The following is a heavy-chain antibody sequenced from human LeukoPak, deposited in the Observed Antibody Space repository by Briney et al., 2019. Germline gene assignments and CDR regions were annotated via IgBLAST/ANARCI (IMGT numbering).Heavy chain of an antibody. CDR3: ARCTTASSGWCNWLDP. D-gene: IGHD3-22*01. CDR2: VESDGAGT. V-gene: IGHV3-23*05. Sequence: GGSLRLSCAASGFTFSTYAMSWVRQAPGKGLAWVASVESDGAGTHYADSVKGRFTISRDISKNILYLQMNSLRAEDTAIYYCARCTTASSGWCNWLDPWGQGTLVTVSS. J-gene: IGHJ5*02. CDR1: GFTFSTYA.